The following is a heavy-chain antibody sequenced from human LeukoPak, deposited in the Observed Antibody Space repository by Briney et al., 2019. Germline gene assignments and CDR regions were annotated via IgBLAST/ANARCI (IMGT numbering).Heavy chain of an antibody. J-gene: IGHJ5*02. Sequence: SQTLSLTCTVSGGSISSGSYYWSWIRQPAGKGLEWIGRIYTSGSTNYNPSLKSRVTISVDTSKNQFSLKLSSVTAADTAVYYCARDYDFWGGYTLTNWFDPWGQGTLVTVSS. CDR3: ARDYDFWGGYTLTNWFDP. CDR1: GGSISSGSYY. V-gene: IGHV4-61*02. D-gene: IGHD3-3*01. CDR2: IYTSGST.